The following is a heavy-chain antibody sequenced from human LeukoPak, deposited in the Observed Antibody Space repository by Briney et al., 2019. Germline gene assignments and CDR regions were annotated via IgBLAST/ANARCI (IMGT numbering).Heavy chain of an antibody. Sequence: GGSLRLSCAASGFTFTSYCMNCVRQAPGKGLERVSSICSSSSYIYYADSVKGRFTISRDNAKNSLYLQMNSLRAEYTAVYYCARDLDPAGTSRQNLKYWGQGTLVAVSS. V-gene: IGHV3-21*01. J-gene: IGHJ4*02. CDR3: ARDLDPAGTSRQNLKY. CDR2: ICSSSSYI. D-gene: IGHD2-2*01. CDR1: GFTFTSYC.